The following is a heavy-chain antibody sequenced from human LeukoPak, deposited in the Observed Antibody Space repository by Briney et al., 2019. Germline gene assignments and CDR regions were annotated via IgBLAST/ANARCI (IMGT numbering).Heavy chain of an antibody. CDR1: GYTFTSYY. V-gene: IGHV1-46*01. Sequence: ASVKVSCKASGYTFTSYYMHWVRQAPGQGLEWMGIINPSGGSTSYAQKFQGRVTMTRDTSTSTVYMELSSLRSEDTAVYYCARTPGRHIYPYYYYGMDVWGQGTTVTVSS. D-gene: IGHD2-21*01. CDR2: INPSGGST. J-gene: IGHJ6*02. CDR3: ARTPGRHIYPYYYYGMDV.